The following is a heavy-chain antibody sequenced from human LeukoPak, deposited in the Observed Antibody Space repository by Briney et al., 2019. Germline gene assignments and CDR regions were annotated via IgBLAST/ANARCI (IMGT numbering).Heavy chain of an antibody. Sequence: SETLSLTCAVSGGSIRGYFWSWIRQPPGKGLEWIGYLYYSGSTNYNPSHKSRVTISVDTSKNQFSLKLSSVTAADTAVYYCARGNWGPYYCDYWRQGTLVSVSS. CDR3: ARGNWGPYYCDY. V-gene: IGHV4-59*01. D-gene: IGHD3-16*01. CDR1: GGSIRGYF. J-gene: IGHJ4*02. CDR2: LYYSGST.